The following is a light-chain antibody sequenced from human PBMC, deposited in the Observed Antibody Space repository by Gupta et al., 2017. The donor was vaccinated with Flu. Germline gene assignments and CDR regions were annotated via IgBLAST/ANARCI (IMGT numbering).Light chain of an antibody. CDR2: SDK. CDR1: RSNTGGNR. CDR3: AAWDKSSNGPV. V-gene: IGLV1-44*01. J-gene: IGLJ3*02. Sequence: QSVLSQPPPPPVTPRQRGTLSFSGSRSNTGGNRVNWYPQLPGTAPKLLTYSDKHRPPGVPAGFSGSNSGTSASLAISGLQSDDEADYYCAAWDKSSNGPVFGGGTKLTVL.